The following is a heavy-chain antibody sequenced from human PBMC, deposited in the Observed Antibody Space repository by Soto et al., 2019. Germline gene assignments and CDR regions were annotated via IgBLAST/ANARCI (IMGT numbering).Heavy chain of an antibody. CDR1: GFTFSSYG. V-gene: IGHV3-33*06. J-gene: IGHJ6*02. CDR2: IWYNGSDK. Sequence: QVQLVESGGCVVQPGRSLRLSCAASGFTFSSYGMHWVRQAPGKGLEWVAVIWYNGSDKKYADSVKGRFTISRDNSEKTLYLQMNSLRAEDTAVYYCAKDYGDWTGLYYYGMDVWGQGTTVTVSS. CDR3: AKDYGDWTGLYYYGMDV. D-gene: IGHD4-17*01.